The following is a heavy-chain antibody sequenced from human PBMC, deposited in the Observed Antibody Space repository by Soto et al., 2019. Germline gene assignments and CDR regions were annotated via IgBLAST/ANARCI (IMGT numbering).Heavy chain of an antibody. D-gene: IGHD1-1*01. J-gene: IGHJ6*02. CDR3: ARGGTGYYYGMDL. CDR1: GGTFSSYA. Sequence: SVKVSCEASGGTFSSYAINWVRQAPGQGLQWMGGIIPVFGSRYAQKFQGRVTITADESMTTAYMELRSLTSEDTAVYYCARGGTGYYYGMDLWGQGTTVTVSS. CDR2: IIPVFGS. V-gene: IGHV1-69*13.